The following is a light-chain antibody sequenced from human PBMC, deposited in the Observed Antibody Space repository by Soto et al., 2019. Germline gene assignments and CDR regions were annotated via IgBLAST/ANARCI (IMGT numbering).Light chain of an antibody. CDR2: GAS. J-gene: IGKJ4*01. Sequence: EIVMTQSPATLSVSPGERVTLSCRASQRINTNLAWYQQKPGQSPRLLIYGASTRATGIPARFSGSGSGTDFTLTISSLQSEAFTVYYCQQYQNWLTFGGGTEVEIK. CDR3: QQYQNWLT. V-gene: IGKV3-15*01. CDR1: QRINTN.